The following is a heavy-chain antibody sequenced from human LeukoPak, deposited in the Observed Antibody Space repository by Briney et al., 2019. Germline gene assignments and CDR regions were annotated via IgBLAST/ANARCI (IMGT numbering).Heavy chain of an antibody. J-gene: IGHJ6*03. CDR3: ARDPYNGAYSEGYYYYYMDV. V-gene: IGHV3-23*01. CDR1: GFTFRSYG. D-gene: IGHD1-1*01. Sequence: GGTLRLSCAASGFTFRSYGMTWVRQAPGKGLEWVSAISGSGDSTFYADSVKGRFTISRDNAKNSLYLQMNSLRVEDTAIYYCARDPYNGAYSEGYYYYYMDVWGKGTTVTVSS. CDR2: ISGSGDST.